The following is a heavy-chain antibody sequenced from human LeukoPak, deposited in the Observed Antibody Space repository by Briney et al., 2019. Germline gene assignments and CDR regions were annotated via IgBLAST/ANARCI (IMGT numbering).Heavy chain of an antibody. CDR1: GFTFSSYS. CDR2: ISSSSSTI. V-gene: IGHV3-48*01. J-gene: IGHJ4*02. Sequence: PGGSLRLSCAASGFTFSSYSMNWVRQAPGKGLEWVSYISSSSSTIYYADSVKGRFTISRDNAKNSLYLQMNSLRAEDTAVYYCARSRYYDYVWGSYKNLYYFDYWGQGTLVTVSS. D-gene: IGHD3-16*01. CDR3: ARSRYYDYVWGSYKNLYYFDY.